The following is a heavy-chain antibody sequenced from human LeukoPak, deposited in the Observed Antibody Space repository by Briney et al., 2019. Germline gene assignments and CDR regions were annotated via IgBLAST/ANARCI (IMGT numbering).Heavy chain of an antibody. CDR3: ARDGSGVWFDY. V-gene: IGHV1-18*01. CDR2: INAYNGDT. CDR1: NYSFTSYG. J-gene: IGHJ4*02. D-gene: IGHD3-10*01. Sequence: ASVKVSCKASNYSFTSYGISWVRQAPGQGLEWVAWINAYNGDTNYAQKLQGRVTLTTETSTGTAYMELRSLRSDDTAVYYCARDGSGVWFDYWGQGTLVTVSS.